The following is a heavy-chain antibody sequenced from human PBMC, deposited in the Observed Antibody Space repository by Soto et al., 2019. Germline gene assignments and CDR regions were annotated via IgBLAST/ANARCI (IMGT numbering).Heavy chain of an antibody. CDR2: INPSIGTT. D-gene: IGHD1-26*01. CDR1: GYTFTSQN. CDR3: ISTLGARFDY. J-gene: IGHJ4*02. Sequence: ASVKVSCQASGYTFTSQNMHWVRQAPGQGLEWMGVINPSIGTTTYAQKFQGRVTMTSDTSTSSVYMEVSSLRSEDTAVYYCISTLGARFDYWGQGTLVTV. V-gene: IGHV1-46*03.